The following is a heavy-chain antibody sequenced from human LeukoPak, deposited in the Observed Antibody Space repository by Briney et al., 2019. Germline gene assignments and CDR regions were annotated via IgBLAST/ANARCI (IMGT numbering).Heavy chain of an antibody. CDR2: INSDGSAT. CDR1: GFTLRSYR. CDR3: ARGHASSWSNWYFDL. Sequence: GGSLRLSCEASGFTLRSYRMHWVRQAPGKGLVWVSRINSDGSATSYADSVKGRFTISRDNAKATLYLQMNSLRAEDTAVYYCARGHASSWSNWYFDLWGRGTLGTVSS. V-gene: IGHV3-74*01. J-gene: IGHJ2*01. D-gene: IGHD6-13*01.